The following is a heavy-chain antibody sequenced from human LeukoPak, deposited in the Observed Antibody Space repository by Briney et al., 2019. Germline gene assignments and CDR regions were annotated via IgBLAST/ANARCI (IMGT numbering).Heavy chain of an antibody. CDR2: IYSGGNT. J-gene: IGHJ4*02. V-gene: IGHV3-66*01. Sequence: GGSLRLSCAASGFTVSSNYMSWVRQAPGKGLEWVSVIYSGGNTYYADSVKGRFTISRDNSKNTLYLQMNSLRAEDTAVYYCAKYSHDSSGSYDYWGQGTLVTVSS. D-gene: IGHD3-22*01. CDR3: AKYSHDSSGSYDY. CDR1: GFTVSSNY.